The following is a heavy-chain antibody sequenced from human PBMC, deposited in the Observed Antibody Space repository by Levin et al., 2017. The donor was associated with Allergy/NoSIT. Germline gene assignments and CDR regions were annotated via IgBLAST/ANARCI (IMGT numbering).Heavy chain of an antibody. CDR3: TTGAWGSGSYVDY. CDR1: GFVFDDAW. Sequence: PGGSLRLSCAASGFVFDDAWMTWIRQAPGKGLEWVGRIKGKKDGGTTDYAAPVKGRFSISRDDSKDTVCLQMNSLKIEDTAVYYCTTGAWGSGSYVDYWGQGTLVTVSA. CDR2: IKGKKDGGTT. D-gene: IGHD3-10*01. V-gene: IGHV3-15*01. J-gene: IGHJ4*02.